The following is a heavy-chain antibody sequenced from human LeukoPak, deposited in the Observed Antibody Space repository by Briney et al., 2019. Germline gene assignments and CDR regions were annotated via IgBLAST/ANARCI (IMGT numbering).Heavy chain of an antibody. CDR3: ARRGGPYRPLDY. Sequence: SETLSLTCDVSGGSITLTNYGTWVRQPPGKGLEWIGEVNLQGSTNYNPSLMRRVAISVDTSANHVSLQLTSVTAADTAVFYWARRGGPYRPLDYSDQGTLVAVSS. CDR1: GGSITLTNY. J-gene: IGHJ4*02. CDR2: VNLQGST. V-gene: IGHV4-4*02.